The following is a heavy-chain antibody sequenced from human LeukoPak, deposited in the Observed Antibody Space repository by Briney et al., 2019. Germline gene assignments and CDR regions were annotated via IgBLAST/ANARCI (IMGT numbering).Heavy chain of an antibody. CDR1: GYTFTSYG. V-gene: IGHV1-18*01. CDR3: ARVWYSSVLFYMDV. CDR2: ISAYNGNT. J-gene: IGHJ6*03. D-gene: IGHD6-19*01. Sequence: ASVKVSCKASGYTFTSYGISWVRQAPGQGLEWMGWISAYNGNTNYAQKIQGRVTMTTDRSTSTAYMELRSLRYDDTAVYYCARVWYSSVLFYMDVWGTGTTVTISS.